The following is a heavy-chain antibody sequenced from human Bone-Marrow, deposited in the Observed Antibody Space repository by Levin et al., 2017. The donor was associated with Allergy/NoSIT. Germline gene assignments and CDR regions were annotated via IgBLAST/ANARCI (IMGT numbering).Heavy chain of an antibody. J-gene: IGHJ6*02. CDR1: GFTFSSYA. CDR3: AKGVIYGSGSYYCYYGMDG. Sequence: GESLKISCAASGFTFSSYAMSWVRQAPGKGLEWVSAISGSGGSTYYADSVKGRFTISRDNSKNTLYLQMNSLRAEDTAVYYCAKGVIYGSGSYYCYYGMDGWGQGITVTVSS. V-gene: IGHV3-23*01. CDR2: ISGSGGST. D-gene: IGHD3-10*01.